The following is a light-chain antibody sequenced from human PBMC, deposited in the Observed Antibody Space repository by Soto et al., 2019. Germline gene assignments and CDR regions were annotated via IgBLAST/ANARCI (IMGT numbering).Light chain of an antibody. V-gene: IGKV4-1*01. CDR1: QSLLNSFYNKNY. J-gene: IGKJ4*01. CDR3: QHYYSPPLP. CDR2: WAS. Sequence: IVMTQSPESLAVSLGERATINCKSSQSLLNSFYNKNYLAWYQQKPGQPPQLLIYWASTRESGVPDRFSGSGSGTVFALTISSLQAEDLAVYYCQHYYSPPLPFGGGTTVEIK.